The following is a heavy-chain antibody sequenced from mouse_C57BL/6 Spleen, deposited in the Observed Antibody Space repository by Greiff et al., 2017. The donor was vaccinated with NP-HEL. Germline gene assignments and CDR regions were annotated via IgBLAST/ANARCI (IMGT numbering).Heavy chain of an antibody. CDR3: TKGKENGSSYFDY. CDR2: IDPETGGT. Sequence: VQLQQSGAELVRPGASVTLSCKASGYTFTDYEMHWVKQTPVHGLEWIGAIDPETGGTAYNQKFKGKAILTADKSSSTAYMELRSLTSEDSAVYYCTKGKENGSSYFDYWGQGTTLTVSS. V-gene: IGHV1-15*01. J-gene: IGHJ2*01. CDR1: GYTFTDYE. D-gene: IGHD1-1*01.